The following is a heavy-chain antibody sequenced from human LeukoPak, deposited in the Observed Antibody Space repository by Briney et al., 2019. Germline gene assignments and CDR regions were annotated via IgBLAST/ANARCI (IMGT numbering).Heavy chain of an antibody. V-gene: IGHV4-59*01. CDR1: GGSLSTFY. J-gene: IGHJ4*02. Sequence: PSETLSLTCTVSGGSLSTFYWSWIRQPPAKGLDLIAYFSSTGSTNYNPSLNSRVTTPVDTSKNQLSLRLSSVTAADTAVYYCARANTAMSVWDQGNLVTVS. D-gene: IGHD5-18*01. CDR2: FSSTGST. CDR3: ARANTAMSV.